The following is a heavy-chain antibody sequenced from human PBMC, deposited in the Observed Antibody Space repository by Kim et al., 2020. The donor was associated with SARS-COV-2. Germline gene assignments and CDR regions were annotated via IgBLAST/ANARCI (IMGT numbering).Heavy chain of an antibody. V-gene: IGHV1-46*01. CDR1: GYTFTSYY. CDR3: ASQWLVDDYYYYYGMDV. D-gene: IGHD6-19*01. CDR2: INPSGGST. Sequence: ASVKVSCKASGYTFTSYYMHWVRQAPGQGLEWMGIINPSGGSTSYAQKFQGRVTMTRDTSTSTVYMELSSLRSEDTAVYYCASQWLVDDYYYYYGMDVWGQGTTVTVSS. J-gene: IGHJ6*02.